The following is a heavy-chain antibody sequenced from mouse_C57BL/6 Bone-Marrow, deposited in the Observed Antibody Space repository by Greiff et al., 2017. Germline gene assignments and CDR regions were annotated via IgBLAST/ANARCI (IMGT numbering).Heavy chain of an antibody. CDR3: ARYDYDGYYYAMDY. CDR2: IYPGDGDT. J-gene: IGHJ4*01. D-gene: IGHD2-4*01. Sequence: VKLMESGPELVKPGASVKISCKASGYAFSSSWMNWVKQRPGKGLEWIGRIYPGDGDTNYNGKFKGKATLTADKSSSTAYMQLSSLTSADSAVYVCARYDYDGYYYAMDYWGQGTSVTVSS. V-gene: IGHV1-82*01. CDR1: GYAFSSSW.